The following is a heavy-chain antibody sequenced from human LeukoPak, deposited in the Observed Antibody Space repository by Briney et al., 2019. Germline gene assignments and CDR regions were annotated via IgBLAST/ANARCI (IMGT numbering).Heavy chain of an antibody. V-gene: IGHV3-7*01. CDR3: ADLGYSD. CDR1: GLTYSGSW. CDR2: IKDDGSDK. Sequence: GGSLRLSCVASGLTYSGSWMTWARQAPGKGLEWVATIKDDGSDKYYVDSVKGRFSISRDNAKSSLYLQMNSLRLEDTAMYYCADLGYSDWGQGTLVTVSS. J-gene: IGHJ4*02. D-gene: IGHD5-18*01.